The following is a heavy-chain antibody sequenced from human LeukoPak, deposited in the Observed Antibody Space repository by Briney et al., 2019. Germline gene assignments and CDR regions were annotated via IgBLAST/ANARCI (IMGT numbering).Heavy chain of an antibody. V-gene: IGHV1-8*02. D-gene: IGHD4-23*01. CDR1: GYSFTSYD. CDR3: ARSNFGGNVHFDY. J-gene: IGHJ4*02. CDR2: MNPNSGDA. Sequence: GASVKVSCKASGYSFTSYDINGVRQATGQGLEWIGWMNPNSGDADYTQKFKGRVTFTRDTSKRTAYMEVNRLGSEDTAVYYCARSNFGGNVHFDYWGQGTLVTVSS.